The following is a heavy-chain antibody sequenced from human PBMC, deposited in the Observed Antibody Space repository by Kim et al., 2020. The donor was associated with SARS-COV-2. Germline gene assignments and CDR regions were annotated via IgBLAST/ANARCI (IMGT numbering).Heavy chain of an antibody. V-gene: IGHV4-39*01. CDR3: ARHEGLEYSSLLD. J-gene: IGHJ4*02. Sequence: YNPSLKRRVTVSVDTSKNQFSLKLSSVTAADPAGYYCARHEGLEYSSLLDWGQGTLVTVSS. D-gene: IGHD6-6*01.